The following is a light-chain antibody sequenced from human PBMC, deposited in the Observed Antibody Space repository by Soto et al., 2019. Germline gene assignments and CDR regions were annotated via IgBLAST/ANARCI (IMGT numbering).Light chain of an antibody. V-gene: IGKV3-11*01. CDR2: DTS. J-gene: IGKJ2*01. CDR1: QNINTY. Sequence: EIGLTQYPATLSLSPGERVTLSCRASQNINTYLAWYQQKPGQAPSLLLYDTSYRATGIPARFSGSGSGTGVTLTISSLEPEDFAIYYCQHRSDRPPMYLFGQEPKLQL. CDR3: QHRSDRPPMYL.